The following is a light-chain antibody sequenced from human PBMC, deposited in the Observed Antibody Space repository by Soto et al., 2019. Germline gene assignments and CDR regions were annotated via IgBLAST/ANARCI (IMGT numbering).Light chain of an antibody. CDR2: GAS. CDR3: QQYGSAPLN. Sequence: EIVLTQSPGTLSLSPGERATLSCRASQNVNNNYLAWYQQKPGQAPRLLIYGASRRATDIPDRFSGSGSGTDFTLNISRLGPEDSAVYSCQQYGSAPLNFGGGTKVEIK. V-gene: IGKV3-20*01. J-gene: IGKJ4*01. CDR1: QNVNNNY.